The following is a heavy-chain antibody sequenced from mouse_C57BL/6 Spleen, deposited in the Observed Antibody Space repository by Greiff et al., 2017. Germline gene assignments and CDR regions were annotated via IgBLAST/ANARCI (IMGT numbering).Heavy chain of an antibody. V-gene: IGHV1-55*01. J-gene: IGHJ3*01. D-gene: IGHD2-5*01. CDR1: GYTFTSYW. CDR2: IYPGSGST. CDR3: ARYDSNYVAWFAY. Sequence: QVQLQQPGAELVKPGASVKMSCKASGYTFTSYWITWVKQRHGQGLEWIGDIYPGSGSTNYNEKFKSTATLTVDKSSSTAYMQLSSLTSEYSAVYYCARYDSNYVAWFAYWGQGTLVTVSA.